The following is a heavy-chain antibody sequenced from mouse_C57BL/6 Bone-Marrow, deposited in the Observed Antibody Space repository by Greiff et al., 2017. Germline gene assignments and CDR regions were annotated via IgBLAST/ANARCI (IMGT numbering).Heavy chain of an antibody. D-gene: IGHD2-5*01. CDR1: GYTFTDYE. CDR2: IDPETGGT. J-gene: IGHJ2*01. V-gene: IGHV1-15*01. CDR3: TRLKPYYSNFHY. Sequence: QVQLQQSGAELVRPGASVTLSCKASGYTFTDYEMHWVKQTPVHGLEWIGAIDPETGGTAYNQKFKGKAILTADKSSSTAYMELRSLTSEDSAVYYCTRLKPYYSNFHYWGQGTTLTVSA.